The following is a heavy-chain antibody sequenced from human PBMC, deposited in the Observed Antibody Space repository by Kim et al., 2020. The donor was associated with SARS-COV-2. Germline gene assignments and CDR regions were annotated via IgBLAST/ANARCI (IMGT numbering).Heavy chain of an antibody. CDR1: GFTFSSYA. CDR2: ISYDGSNK. Sequence: GGSLRLSCAASGFTFSSYAMHWVRQAPGKGLEWVAVISYDGSNKYYADSVKGRFTISRDNSKNTLYLQMNSLRAEDTAVYYCAREGLLNVQGVSHYYYYMDVWGKGTTVTVSS. CDR3: AREGLLNVQGVSHYYYYMDV. J-gene: IGHJ6*03. D-gene: IGHD3-10*02. V-gene: IGHV3-30-3*01.